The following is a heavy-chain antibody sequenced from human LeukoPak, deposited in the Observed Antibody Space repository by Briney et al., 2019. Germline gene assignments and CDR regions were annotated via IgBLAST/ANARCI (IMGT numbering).Heavy chain of an antibody. CDR3: ARSLTGGFSIYAPVAY. V-gene: IGHV3-48*01. CDR2: ISSSITTT. J-gene: IGHJ4*02. CDR1: GFNFSDFS. Sequence: PGGSLRLSCVASGFNFSDFSMNWVRQAPGKGLEWVSYISSSITTTYYLDSVKGRFIVSRDNAKNSLYLQMNSLRAEDTAVYYCARSLTGGFSIYAPVAYWGQGVLVTVSS. D-gene: IGHD5/OR15-5a*01.